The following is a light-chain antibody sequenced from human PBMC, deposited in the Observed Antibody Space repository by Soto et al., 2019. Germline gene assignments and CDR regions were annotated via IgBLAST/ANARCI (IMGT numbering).Light chain of an antibody. CDR3: QQYGSSPYT. CDR2: GAF. Sequence: EIVLTQSPGTLSLGPGERATLSCRASQSVSSNYLAWYQQTPGQAPRLLIYGAFSRATGIPDRISGSGSGTDFTLTISRLEPEDFAVYFCQQYGSSPYTFGQGTKLEIK. V-gene: IGKV3-20*01. J-gene: IGKJ2*01. CDR1: QSVSSNY.